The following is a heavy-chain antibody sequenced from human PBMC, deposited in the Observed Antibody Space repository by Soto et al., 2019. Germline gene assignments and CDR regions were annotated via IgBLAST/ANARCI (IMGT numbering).Heavy chain of an antibody. CDR2: ISAYNGNT. D-gene: IGHD6-6*01. Sequence: QVQLVQSGAEVKKPGASVKVSCKASGYTFTSYGISWVRQAPGQGLEWMGWISAYNGNTNYAQKLQGRVTMTTDTSPSPASRELRSMRAADTAVYYWARGGKSSSRSDYWGLGTLVTVSS. CDR3: ARGGKSSSRSDY. CDR1: GYTFTSYG. V-gene: IGHV1-18*04. J-gene: IGHJ4*02.